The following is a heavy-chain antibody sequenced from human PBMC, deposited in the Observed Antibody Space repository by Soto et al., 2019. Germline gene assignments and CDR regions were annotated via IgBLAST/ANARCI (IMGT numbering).Heavy chain of an antibody. Sequence: QLQLQESGPGLVKPSETLSLTCTVSGGSISSSSYYWGWIRQPPGKGLEWIGSIYYSGSTYYNPSLKSRVTIPVDPSKNQFSLKLSSVTAADTAVYYCAREGGVVGYWGQGTLVTVSS. D-gene: IGHD2-15*01. CDR2: IYYSGST. V-gene: IGHV4-39*02. CDR3: AREGGVVGY. J-gene: IGHJ4*02. CDR1: GGSISSSSYY.